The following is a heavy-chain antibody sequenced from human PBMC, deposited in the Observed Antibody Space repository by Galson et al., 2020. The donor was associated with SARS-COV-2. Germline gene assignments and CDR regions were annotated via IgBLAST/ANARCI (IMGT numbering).Heavy chain of an antibody. D-gene: IGHD6-13*01. CDR2: IYYSGST. CDR1: GGSISSYY. J-gene: IGHJ4*02. Sequence: SETLSLTCTVSGGSISSYYWSWIRQPPGKGLEWIGYIYYSGSTNYNPSLKSRVTISVDTSKNQFSLKLSSVTAADTAVYYCARSFGGAAAGDYWGQGTLVTVSS. V-gene: IGHV4-59*01. CDR3: ARSFGGAAAGDY.